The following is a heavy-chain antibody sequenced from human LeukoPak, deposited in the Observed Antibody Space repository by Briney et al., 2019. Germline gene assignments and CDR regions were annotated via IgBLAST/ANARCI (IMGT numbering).Heavy chain of an antibody. Sequence: SETLSLTCTVFGDSVSSSNYYWGWIRQPPGKGLEWIGSIYYSGSTYYNPSLKSRVTISVDTSKNQFSLKLSSVTAADTAVYYCARQGWLVPDYWGQGTPVTVSS. CDR3: ARQGWLVPDY. CDR2: IYYSGST. J-gene: IGHJ4*02. V-gene: IGHV4-39*01. CDR1: GDSVSSSNYY. D-gene: IGHD6-19*01.